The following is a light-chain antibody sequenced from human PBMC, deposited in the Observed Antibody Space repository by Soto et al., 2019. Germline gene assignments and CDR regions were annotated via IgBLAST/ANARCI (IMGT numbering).Light chain of an antibody. V-gene: IGLV2-8*01. J-gene: IGLJ1*01. Sequence: QSALTQPPSASGSPGQSVTISCTGTSSDGGGYNYVSWYQQHPGKAPKLMIYEVSKRPSGVPDRFSGSKSGNTASLTVSGLQAEDEADDYCSSYAGSNNWNFGTGTKLTVL. CDR1: SSDGGGYNY. CDR3: SSYAGSNNWN. CDR2: EVS.